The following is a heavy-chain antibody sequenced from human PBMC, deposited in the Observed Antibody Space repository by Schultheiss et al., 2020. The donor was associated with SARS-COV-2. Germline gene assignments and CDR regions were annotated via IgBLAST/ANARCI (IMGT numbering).Heavy chain of an antibody. D-gene: IGHD4-17*01. V-gene: IGHV3-53*01. CDR3: ARRDYGNNYYYMDV. J-gene: IGHJ6*03. CDR1: GFSVSSNY. Sequence: GGSLRLSCTASGFSVSSNYMSWVRQAPEKGLEWVSTIYSGDTTNYADSVKGRFTISRDNSKNTLYLQMNSLRAEDTAVYYCARRDYGNNYYYMDVWGRGTTVTVSS. CDR2: IYSGDTT.